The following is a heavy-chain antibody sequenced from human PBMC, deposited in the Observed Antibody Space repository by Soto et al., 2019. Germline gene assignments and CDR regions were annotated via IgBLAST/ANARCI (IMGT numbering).Heavy chain of an antibody. CDR2: ISGSGDNT. D-gene: IGHD1-1*01. Sequence: EVQLLESGGGLVQPGGSLRLTCAASGFTVRNNGMVWVRQAPGKGLEWVSAISGSGDNTYYADSVKGRFTISRDNSKNALYGQMNSLRAEDRAVYYCAKGRAGGWNGGDYWGQGTLVTVSS. CDR1: GFTVRNNG. V-gene: IGHV3-23*01. J-gene: IGHJ4*02. CDR3: AKGRAGGWNGGDY.